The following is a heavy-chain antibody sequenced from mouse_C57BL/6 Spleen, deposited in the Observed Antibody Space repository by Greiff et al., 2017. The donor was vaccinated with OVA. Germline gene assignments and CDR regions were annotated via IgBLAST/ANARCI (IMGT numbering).Heavy chain of an antibody. Sequence: EVQVVESGGDLVKPGGSLKLSCAASGFTFSSYGMSWVRQTPDKRLEWVATISSGGSYTYYPDSVKGRFTISRDNAKNTLYLQMSSLKSEDTAMYYCARRYYDYDGGYYYAMDYWGQGTSVTVSS. CDR2: ISSGGSYT. V-gene: IGHV5-6*01. D-gene: IGHD2-4*01. CDR1: GFTFSSYG. J-gene: IGHJ4*01. CDR3: ARRYYDYDGGYYYAMDY.